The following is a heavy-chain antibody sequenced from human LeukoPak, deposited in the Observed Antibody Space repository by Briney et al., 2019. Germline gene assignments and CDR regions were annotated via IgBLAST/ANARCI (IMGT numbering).Heavy chain of an antibody. J-gene: IGHJ3*02. CDR3: ASQGEGAFDI. V-gene: IGHV4-61*01. CDR1: GGSISSSSYY. D-gene: IGHD3-16*01. CDR2: IYYSGST. Sequence: SETLSLTCTVSGGSISSSSYYWSWIRQPPGKGLEWIGYIYYSGSTNYNPSLKSRVTISVDTSKNQFSLKLSSVTAADTAVYYCASQGEGAFDIWGQGTMVTVSS.